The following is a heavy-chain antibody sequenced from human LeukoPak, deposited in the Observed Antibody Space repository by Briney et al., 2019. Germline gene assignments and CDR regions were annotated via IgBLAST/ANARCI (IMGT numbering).Heavy chain of an antibody. CDR2: INHSGST. D-gene: IGHD3-22*01. V-gene: IGHV4-34*01. CDR1: GGSFSGYY. CDR3: ARHSYHGITMIRYYYYMDV. J-gene: IGHJ6*03. Sequence: SETLSLTCAVYGGSFSGYYWSWIRQPPGKGLEWIGEINHSGSTNYNPSLKSRVTISVDTSKNQFSLKLSSVTAADTAVYYCARHSYHGITMIRYYYYMDVWGKGTTVTISS.